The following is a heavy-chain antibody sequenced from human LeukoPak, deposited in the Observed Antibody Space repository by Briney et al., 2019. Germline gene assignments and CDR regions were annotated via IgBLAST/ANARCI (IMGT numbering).Heavy chain of an antibody. D-gene: IGHD2-2*01. CDR3: TTGYCSSSSCHRSLYFDY. Sequence: GGSLRLSCAASGFTFSNAWMSWIRQAPGKGLEWVGRIKSKTDGGTTDYAAPVKGRFTVSRDVSKNTLYLQMNSLKTEDTAVYYCTTGYCSSSSCHRSLYFDYWGQGTLVTVSS. CDR2: IKSKTDGGTT. J-gene: IGHJ4*02. V-gene: IGHV3-15*01. CDR1: GFTFSNAW.